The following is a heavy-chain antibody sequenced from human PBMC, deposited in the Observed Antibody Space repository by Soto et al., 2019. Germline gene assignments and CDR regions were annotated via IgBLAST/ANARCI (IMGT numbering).Heavy chain of an antibody. V-gene: IGHV4-39*01. CDR3: ARKRTSVVTQAYFDV. D-gene: IGHD2-21*02. Sequence: PSETLSLTFTVTGNSISSRSYYLGWIRQPPGKGLECIGSIYYSGSSYNNPSLRSRVSMSIATSKDQFSLKLKSVTAADTALYFCARKRTSVVTQAYFDVWGPGSLLTVSS. CDR2: IYYSGSS. J-gene: IGHJ4*02. CDR1: GNSISSRSYY.